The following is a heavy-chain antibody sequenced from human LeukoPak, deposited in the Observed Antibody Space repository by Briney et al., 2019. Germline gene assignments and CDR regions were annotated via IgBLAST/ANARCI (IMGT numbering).Heavy chain of an antibody. V-gene: IGHV3-30-3*01. J-gene: IGHJ4*02. D-gene: IGHD5-24*01. CDR1: GFTFSSYA. CDR2: ISYDGSNK. Sequence: SGRSLRLSCAASGFTFSSYAMHWVRQAPGKGLEWVAVISYDGSNKYYAGSVKGRLTISRDNSKNTLYLQMNSLRAEDTAVYYCARELDGYNWGDYWGQGTLVTVSS. CDR3: ARELDGYNWGDY.